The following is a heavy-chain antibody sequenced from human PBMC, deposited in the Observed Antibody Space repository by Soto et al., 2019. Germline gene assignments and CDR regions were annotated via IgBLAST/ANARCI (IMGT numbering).Heavy chain of an antibody. V-gene: IGHV3-23*01. J-gene: IGHJ4*02. CDR2: ISGSGGST. CDR1: GFTFSSYA. D-gene: IGHD3-10*01. CDR3: ARGFYYFDN. Sequence: EVQLLESGGGLVQPGGSLRLSCAASGFTFSSYAMSWVRQAPGKGLEWVSAISGSGGSTYYADSVKGRFTISRDNAKNSLYLQMNSLRVEDTAVYYCARGFYYFDNWGQGTLVTVSS.